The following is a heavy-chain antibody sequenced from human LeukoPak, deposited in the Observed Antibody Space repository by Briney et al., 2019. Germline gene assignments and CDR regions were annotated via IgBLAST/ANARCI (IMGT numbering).Heavy chain of an antibody. Sequence: PGGSLRLSCAASGFTFSNYNMNWVRQAPGKGLEWVSYITTSSTTTYYADSVKGRFTISRDNAKNSLYLQMNSLRAEDTAVYYCEVRGVIRSGNDYWGQGTLVTVSS. CDR2: ITTSSTTT. CDR1: GFTFSNYN. CDR3: EVRGVIRSGNDY. V-gene: IGHV3-48*04. J-gene: IGHJ4*02. D-gene: IGHD3-10*01.